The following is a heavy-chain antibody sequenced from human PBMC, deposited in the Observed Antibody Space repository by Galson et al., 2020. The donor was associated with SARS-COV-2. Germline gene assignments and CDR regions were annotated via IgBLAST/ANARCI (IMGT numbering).Heavy chain of an antibody. Sequence: GESLKISCAASGFTFSTYVMSWVRQAPGKGLEWVSVISSGGGSTYYADSVKGRFTISRDNSKNTLYLQMNSLRAEDTAVYYCAKDRGYSYGHKSFDYWGQGTLVTVSS. J-gene: IGHJ4*02. D-gene: IGHD5-18*01. CDR2: ISSGGGST. CDR3: AKDRGYSYGHKSFDY. V-gene: IGHV3-23*01. CDR1: GFTFSTYV.